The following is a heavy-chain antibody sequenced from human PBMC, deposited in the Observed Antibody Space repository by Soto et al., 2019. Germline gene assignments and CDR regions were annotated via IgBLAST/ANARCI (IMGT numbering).Heavy chain of an antibody. CDR3: ARRILLRNWFDP. CDR1: GDSVSINSAA. D-gene: IGHD1-26*01. V-gene: IGHV6-1*01. J-gene: IGHJ5*02. Sequence: QPPSLTCAISGDSVSINSAAWNWIRQSPSRGLEWLGRTYYRSKWYNDYAVSVKSRITINPDTYKNQFSLQLNSVTPEDTAVSDCARRILLRNWFDPWGQGTLVTVSS. CDR2: TYYRSKWYN.